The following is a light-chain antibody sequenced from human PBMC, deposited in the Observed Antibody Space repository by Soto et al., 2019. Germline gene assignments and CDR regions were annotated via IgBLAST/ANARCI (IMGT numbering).Light chain of an antibody. CDR3: QQYGSSPPLT. CDR1: QSVSSN. J-gene: IGKJ4*01. Sequence: SPATLSFSPVERATLSCRASQSVSSNLAWYQQKPGQAPRLLIYGASTRATGIPARFSGSGSGTDFTLTISRLEPEDFAVYYCQQYGSSPPLTFGGGTKVDIK. V-gene: IGKV3-20*01. CDR2: GAS.